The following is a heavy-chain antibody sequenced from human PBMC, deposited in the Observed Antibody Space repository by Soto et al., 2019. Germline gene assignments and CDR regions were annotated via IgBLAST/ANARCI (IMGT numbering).Heavy chain of an antibody. D-gene: IGHD4-4*01. CDR1: EGRFTSFG. Sequence: MQDRRRGAEGRFTSFGVRCVRKKPGKGLEWMGIIYPGDSDTRYSPSFQGQVTISADKSISTAFLQWSSLKAADSAMYYCARHLHSDSVHITPVSPDYWGQGTLVTVSS. CDR2: IYPGDSDT. J-gene: IGHJ4*02. CDR3: ARHLHSDSVHITPVSPDY. V-gene: IGHV5-51*01.